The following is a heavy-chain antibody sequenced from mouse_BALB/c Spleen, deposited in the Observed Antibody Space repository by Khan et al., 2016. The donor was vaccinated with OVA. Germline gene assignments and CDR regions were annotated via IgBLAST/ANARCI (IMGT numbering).Heavy chain of an antibody. CDR2: INPSTDYT. V-gene: IGHV1-7*01. Sequence: QVQLQQPGAELAKPGASVKMSCKASGYTFANYWMHWVKQRPGQGLEWIRYINPSTDYTEYNQKFKDKATLTADKSSSTAYMQLTSLTSEDSALYYCVNHGSSSAWFTYWGQGTLVTVSA. J-gene: IGHJ3*01. D-gene: IGHD1-1*01. CDR1: GYTFANYW. CDR3: VNHGSSSAWFTY.